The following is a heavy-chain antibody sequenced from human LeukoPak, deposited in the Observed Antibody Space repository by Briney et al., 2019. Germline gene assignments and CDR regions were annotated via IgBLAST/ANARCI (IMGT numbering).Heavy chain of an antibody. CDR3: ARGRIAARIKGEHWFDP. D-gene: IGHD6-6*01. Sequence: ASVDVSCKASGYTFTSYGISWVRQAPGQGLEWMGWISAYNGNTNYAQKLQGRVTMTTDTFTSTAYMELRSLRSDDTAVYYCARGRIAARIKGEHWFDPWGQGTLVTVSS. CDR1: GYTFTSYG. CDR2: ISAYNGNT. V-gene: IGHV1-18*01. J-gene: IGHJ5*02.